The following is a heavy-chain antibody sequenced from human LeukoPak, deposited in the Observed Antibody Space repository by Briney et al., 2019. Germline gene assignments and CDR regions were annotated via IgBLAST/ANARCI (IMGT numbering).Heavy chain of an antibody. J-gene: IGHJ4*02. CDR2: ISSSSRTI. D-gene: IGHD2-8*01. CDR1: GFTFSSYS. CDR3: ARDLGYCTNGVCHTRFDY. Sequence: GGSLRLSCAVSGFTFSSYSMNWVRQPPGKGLEWISYISSSSRTIYYADSVKGRFTISRDNAKTSLYLQMNSLRAEDTAVYYCARDLGYCTNGVCHTRFDYWGQGTLVAVSS. V-gene: IGHV3-48*01.